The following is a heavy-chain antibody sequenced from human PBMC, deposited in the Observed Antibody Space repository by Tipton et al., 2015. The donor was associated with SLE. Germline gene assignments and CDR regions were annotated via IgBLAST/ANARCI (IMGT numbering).Heavy chain of an antibody. Sequence: TLSLTCAVSGGSISSYYWSWIRQPPGKGLEWIGYIYYTGSTNYNPSLKSRVPISVDTSTNQFSLKLSSATAADTAVDYCARWAGPTVNFDDWGQGTLVTVSS. D-gene: IGHD4-11*01. CDR2: IYYTGST. J-gene: IGHJ4*02. CDR3: ARWAGPTVNFDD. CDR1: GGSISSYY. V-gene: IGHV4-59*01.